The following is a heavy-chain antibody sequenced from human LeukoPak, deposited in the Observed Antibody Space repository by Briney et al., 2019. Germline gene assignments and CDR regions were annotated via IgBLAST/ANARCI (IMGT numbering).Heavy chain of an antibody. J-gene: IGHJ4*02. V-gene: IGHV4-34*01. Sequence: SETLSLTCAVYGGSFIVYYWSWIRQPPGKGLEWLGEINHSGSTNYHPSLKSRVTISVDTPKNQFSLKLSSLTAAATAVYYCARTRYYYNSRSYGTPYFSDYWGQGNLVTVSS. CDR3: ARTRYYYNSRSYGTPYFSDY. CDR1: GGSFIVYY. CDR2: INHSGST. D-gene: IGHD3-10*01.